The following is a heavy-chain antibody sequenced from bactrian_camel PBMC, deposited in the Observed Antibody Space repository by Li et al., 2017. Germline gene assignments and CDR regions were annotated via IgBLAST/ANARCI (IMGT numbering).Heavy chain of an antibody. Sequence: DVQLVESGGGSVHAGGSLRLSCIVSGYTRDRAYVGWFRQAPGKEREGLVVIYTVSGTTQYADSVKGRFMISKDLGRNTLFLDLNRAKPEDTAQYFCAAEGRDSHNCYIGSWVTAGTWGQGTQVTVS. D-gene: IGHD1*01. CDR2: IYTVSGTT. V-gene: IGHV3S32*01. CDR1: GYTRDRAY. CDR3: AAEGRDSHNCYIGSWVTAGT. J-gene: IGHJ6*01.